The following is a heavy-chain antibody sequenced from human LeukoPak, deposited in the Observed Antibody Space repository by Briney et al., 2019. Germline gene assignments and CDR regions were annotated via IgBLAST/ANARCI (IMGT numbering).Heavy chain of an antibody. D-gene: IGHD1-26*01. V-gene: IGHV4-39*07. CDR2: IYYSGST. CDR3: ARSEYSGSSDYFDY. CDR1: GGSMSSSSYY. J-gene: IGHJ4*02. Sequence: SETLSLTCTVSGGSMSSSSYYWGWIRQPPGKGLEGIGSIYYSGSTNYNPSLKSRVTISVDTSKSQFSLKLSSVTAADTAVYYCARSEYSGSSDYFDYWGQGTLVTVSS.